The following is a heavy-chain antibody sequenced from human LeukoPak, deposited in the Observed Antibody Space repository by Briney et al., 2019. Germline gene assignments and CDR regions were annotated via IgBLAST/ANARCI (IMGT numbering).Heavy chain of an antibody. V-gene: IGHV1-69*05. D-gene: IGHD4-11*01. J-gene: IGHJ4*02. CDR1: GYTFTSYD. CDR2: IIPIFGTA. CDR3: ARKLYSNLFDY. Sequence: ASVKVSCKASGYTFTSYDINWVRQATGQGLEWMGGIIPIFGTANYAQKFQGRVTITTDESTSTAYMELSSLRSEDTAVYYCARKLYSNLFDYWGQGTLVTVSS.